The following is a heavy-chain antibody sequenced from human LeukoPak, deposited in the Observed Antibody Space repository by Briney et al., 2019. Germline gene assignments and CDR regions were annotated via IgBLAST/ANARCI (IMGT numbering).Heavy chain of an antibody. CDR2: INHSGST. Sequence: PSETLSLTCAVYGGSFSGYYWSWIRQPPGKGLEWIGEINHSGSTNYNPSLKSRVTISVDTSKNQFSLKLSSVTAADTAVYYCARVSRGLRYFGWSHIDWFDPWGQGTLVTVSS. V-gene: IGHV4-34*01. CDR3: ARVSRGLRYFGWSHIDWFDP. D-gene: IGHD3-9*01. CDR1: GGSFSGYY. J-gene: IGHJ5*02.